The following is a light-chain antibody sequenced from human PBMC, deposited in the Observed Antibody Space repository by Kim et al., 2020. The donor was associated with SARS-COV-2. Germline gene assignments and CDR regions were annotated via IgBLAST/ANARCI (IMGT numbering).Light chain of an antibody. V-gene: IGKV2-28*01. Sequence: DIVMTQSPLSLPVTPGEPASISCRSSQSLLHSNGYNYLDWYLQKPGQSPQLLIYLASNRASGVPDRFGGSGSGTDFTLKISRVEAEDVGLYYCMQARQTPPWTFGPGTKVDIK. CDR1: QSLLHSNGYNY. CDR2: LAS. CDR3: MQARQTPPWT. J-gene: IGKJ1*01.